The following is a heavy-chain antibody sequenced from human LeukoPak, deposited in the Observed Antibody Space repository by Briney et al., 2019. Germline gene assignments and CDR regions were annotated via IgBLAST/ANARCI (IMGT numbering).Heavy chain of an antibody. Sequence: GRSLRLSCAASGFTFSSYGMHWVRQAPGKGLEWVAVISYDGSNKYYADSVKGRFTISRDNSKNTLYLQMNSLRAEDTAVYYCAKDSIRGATPEGLLDYWGQGTLVTVSS. CDR1: GFTFSSYG. CDR2: ISYDGSNK. J-gene: IGHJ4*02. V-gene: IGHV3-30*18. CDR3: AKDSIRGATPEGLLDY. D-gene: IGHD1-26*01.